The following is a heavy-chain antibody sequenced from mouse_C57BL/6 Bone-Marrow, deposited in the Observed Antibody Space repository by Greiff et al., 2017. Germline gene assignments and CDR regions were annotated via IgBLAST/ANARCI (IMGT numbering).Heavy chain of an antibody. CDR1: GFTFSDYG. D-gene: IGHD1-1*01. V-gene: IGHV5-17*01. Sequence: EVKLVESGGGLVKPGGSLKLSCAASGFTFSDYGMHWVRQAPEKGLEWVAYISSGSSTIYYADTVKGRFTISRDNAKNTLFLQMTSLRSEDTAMYYCAKEVLFYCGSSWYFDVWGTGTTVTVSS. CDR3: AKEVLFYCGSSWYFDV. J-gene: IGHJ1*03. CDR2: ISSGSSTI.